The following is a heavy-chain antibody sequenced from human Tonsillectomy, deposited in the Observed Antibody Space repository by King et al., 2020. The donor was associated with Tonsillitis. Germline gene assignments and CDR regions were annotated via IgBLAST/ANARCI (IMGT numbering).Heavy chain of an antibody. CDR3: ARGPLTTLDY. CDR2: ITTYNGNT. CDR1: GYTFTSYL. D-gene: IGHD4-11*01. J-gene: IGHJ4*02. Sequence: QLVQSGPEVKKPGASVKVSCQASGYTFTSYLINSVRQAPGQGLEWMGWITTYNGNTNYAQKLQGRVTMTTDTSSNTAYMELRSLRSDDSAVYYCARGPLTTLDYWGQGTLVTVSS. V-gene: IGHV1-18*01.